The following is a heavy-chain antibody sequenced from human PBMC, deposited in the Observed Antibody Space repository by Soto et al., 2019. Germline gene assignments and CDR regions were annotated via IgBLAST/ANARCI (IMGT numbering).Heavy chain of an antibody. CDR2: INSDGSST. CDR3: ARDPGNIVATSFYQYYYYYMDV. D-gene: IGHD5-12*01. J-gene: IGHJ6*03. CDR1: GFTFSSYW. V-gene: IGHV3-74*01. Sequence: GGSLRLSCAASGFTFSSYWMHWVRQAPGKGLVWVSRINSDGSSTSYADSVKGRFTISRDNAKNTLYLQMNSLRAEDTAVYYCARDPGNIVATSFYQYYYYYMDVWGKGTTVTVSS.